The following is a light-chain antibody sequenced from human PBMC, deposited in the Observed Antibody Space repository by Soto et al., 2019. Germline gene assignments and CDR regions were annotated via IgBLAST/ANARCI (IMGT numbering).Light chain of an antibody. Sequence: DIVVTQSPATLSLSPGERATLSCRASQSVSTNFAWYQQKPGQAPRLLIYGASTRATAVPARFTASGSGTEFTLTISSLQSEDFAVYYCQQYNTWPRPFGQVTKVDIK. CDR1: QSVSTN. J-gene: IGKJ1*01. V-gene: IGKV3-15*01. CDR2: GAS. CDR3: QQYNTWPRP.